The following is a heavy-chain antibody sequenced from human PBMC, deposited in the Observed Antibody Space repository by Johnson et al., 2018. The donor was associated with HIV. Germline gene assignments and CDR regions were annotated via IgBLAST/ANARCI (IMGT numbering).Heavy chain of an antibody. D-gene: IGHD3-22*01. CDR2: IGTAGDT. CDR1: GFTFSSYD. CDR3: ARGLSSGYARGRDAFDI. J-gene: IGHJ3*02. Sequence: VQLVESGGGLVQPGGSLRLSCAASGFTFSSYDMHWVRQATGKGLEWVSAIGTAGDTYYPGSVKGRFTISRENAKNSLYLQMNSLRAGDTAVYYCARGLSSGYARGRDAFDIWGQGTMVTVSS. V-gene: IGHV3-13*01.